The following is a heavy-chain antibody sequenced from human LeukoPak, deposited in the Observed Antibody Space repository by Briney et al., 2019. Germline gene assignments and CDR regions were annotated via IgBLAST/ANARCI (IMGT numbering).Heavy chain of an antibody. V-gene: IGHV3-30*04. CDR3: TRVYYDSSEIDY. CDR1: GFTFSSYA. J-gene: IGHJ4*02. CDR2: ISYDGSNK. D-gene: IGHD3-22*01. Sequence: GGSLRLSCAASGFTFSSYAMHWVRQAPGKVLEWVAVISYDGSNKYYADSVKGRFTISRDNSKNTLYLQMNSLKTEDTAVYYCTRVYYDSSEIDYWGQGTLVTVSS.